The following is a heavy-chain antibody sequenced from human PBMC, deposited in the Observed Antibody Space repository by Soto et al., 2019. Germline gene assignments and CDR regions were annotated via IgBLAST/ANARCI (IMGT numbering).Heavy chain of an antibody. CDR3: ARGWGKYFGFNDF. D-gene: IGHD3-10*01. J-gene: IGHJ4*02. V-gene: IGHV1-18*01. CDR1: GYTFNTFG. Sequence: IQLVQSAGEVKRPGASVKVSCKASGYTFNTFGITWVRQAPGQGLEWMGCVSGYSDKRDYSRKLQDRITLTADPSTTTSYMELRSLTSDDTAVYYCARGWGKYFGFNDFWGQGTLVTVSS. CDR2: VSGYSDKR.